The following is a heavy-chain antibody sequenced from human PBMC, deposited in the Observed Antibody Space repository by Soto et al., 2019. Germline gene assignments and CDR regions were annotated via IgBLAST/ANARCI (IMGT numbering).Heavy chain of an antibody. Sequence: GVSLRRSWVGAGFSFRKYAMNWVRQAPGKGLEWVSGISGSGGSGRGFYADPVKGRFTTSRDNPKNTLYLAMNSLRAAGPAVYYCATDLDDYSSGIDFWGQGTLVTASS. CDR1: GFSFRKYA. D-gene: IGHD6-25*01. CDR3: ATDLDDYSSGIDF. J-gene: IGHJ4*02. CDR2: ISGSGGSGRG. V-gene: IGHV3-23*01.